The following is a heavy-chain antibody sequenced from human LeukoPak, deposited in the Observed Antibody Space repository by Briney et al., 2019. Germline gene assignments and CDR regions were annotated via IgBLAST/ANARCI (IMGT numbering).Heavy chain of an antibody. CDR3: ARGRGGSYYGNWFDP. CDR2: INHSGST. D-gene: IGHD1-26*01. J-gene: IGHJ5*02. Sequence: SETLSLTCAVYGGSFSGYYWSWIRQPPGKGLEWIGEINHSGSTNYNPSLKRRVTISVDTSKNQFSLKLSSVTAADTAVYYCARGRGGSYYGNWFDPWGQGTLVTVSS. V-gene: IGHV4-34*01. CDR1: GGSFSGYY.